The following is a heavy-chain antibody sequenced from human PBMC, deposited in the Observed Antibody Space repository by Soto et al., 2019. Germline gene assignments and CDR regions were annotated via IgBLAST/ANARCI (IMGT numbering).Heavy chain of an antibody. CDR1: GYIFTSFH. J-gene: IGHJ4*02. D-gene: IGHD6-19*01. CDR2: INPTSGGT. CDR3: VRVGDNNSCWGL. V-gene: IGHV1-46*01. Sequence: QVQLVQSGAEVKKPGASVKVSCKASGYIFTSFHMDWVRQAPGQGLEWMGSINPTSGGTIYAQKFQGRVTIPRETSKSTIYMGLSSLRSEYMAVYYCVRVGDNNSCWGLWGQGTLVTVSS.